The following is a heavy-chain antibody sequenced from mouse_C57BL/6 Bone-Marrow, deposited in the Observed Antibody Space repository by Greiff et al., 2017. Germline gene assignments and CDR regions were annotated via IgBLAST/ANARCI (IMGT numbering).Heavy chain of an antibody. D-gene: IGHD1-1*01. CDR1: GFNIKDYY. V-gene: IGHV14-2*01. CDR3: TRSLIYFGTNY. J-gene: IGHJ2*01. CDR2: IDPEDGET. Sequence: QLQQSGAELVKPGASVKLSCTASGFNIKDYYIHWVKQRTEQGLEWIGRIDPEDGETKYAPKFQDKATITADTSSNTAYLQLSSLTSEDTAVYYGTRSLIYFGTNYWGQGTTLTVSS.